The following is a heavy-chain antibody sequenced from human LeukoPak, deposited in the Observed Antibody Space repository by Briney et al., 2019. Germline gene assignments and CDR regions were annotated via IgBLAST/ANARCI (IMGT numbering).Heavy chain of an antibody. D-gene: IGHD6-6*01. V-gene: IGHV1-69*06. J-gene: IGHJ6*03. CDR2: IIPIFGTA. Sequence: GASVKVSCKASGGTFSSYAISWVRQAPGQGLEWMGGIIPIFGTANYAQKFQGRVTITADKSTSTAYMEVSGLRSEDTAVYYCASPAEYSSFYYYYMVVWGKGTTVTVSS. CDR3: ASPAEYSSFYYYYMVV. CDR1: GGTFSSYA.